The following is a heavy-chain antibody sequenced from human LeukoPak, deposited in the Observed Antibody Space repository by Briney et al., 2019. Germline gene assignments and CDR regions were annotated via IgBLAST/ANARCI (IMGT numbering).Heavy chain of an antibody. J-gene: IGHJ4*02. CDR1: GGSISSSSYY. CDR3: ARCPYLGGIAAAGVDY. D-gene: IGHD6-13*01. Sequence: SETLSLTCTVSGGSISSSSYYWGWIRQPPGKGLEWIGSIYYSGSTYYNPSLKSRVTISVDTSKNQFSLKLSSVTAADTAVYYCARCPYLGGIAAAGVDYWGQGTLVTVSS. V-gene: IGHV4-39*01. CDR2: IYYSGST.